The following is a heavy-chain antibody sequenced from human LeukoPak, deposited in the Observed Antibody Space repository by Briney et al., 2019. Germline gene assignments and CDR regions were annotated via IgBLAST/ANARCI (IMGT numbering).Heavy chain of an antibody. J-gene: IGHJ5*01. Sequence: KVSCKASRGTLSSYAISGVRQAPGHRREWMGRIIPILGIANYAQKFQGRVTITADKSTSTAYMELSSLRYEDTAVYYCAAEGGSDWFDSWGEGTLVTVSS. CDR3: AAEGGSDWFDS. CDR1: RGTLSSYA. V-gene: IGHV1-69*04. D-gene: IGHD1-26*01. CDR2: IIPILGIA.